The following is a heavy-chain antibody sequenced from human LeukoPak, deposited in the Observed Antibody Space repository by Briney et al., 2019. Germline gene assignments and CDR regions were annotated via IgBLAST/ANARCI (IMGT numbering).Heavy chain of an antibody. CDR3: ATEQQLANWFDP. D-gene: IGHD6-13*01. CDR2: FDPEDGET. J-gene: IGHJ5*02. Sequence: SVKVSCKVSGYTLTELSMHWVRQAPGKGLEWMGGFDPEDGETIYAQKFQGRVTMTEVTSTDTAYMELSSLRSEDTAVYYCATEQQLANWFDPWGQGTLVTVSS. V-gene: IGHV1-24*01. CDR1: GYTLTELS.